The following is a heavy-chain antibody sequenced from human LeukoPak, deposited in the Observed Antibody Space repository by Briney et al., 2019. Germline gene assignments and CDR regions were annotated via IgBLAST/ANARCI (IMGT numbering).Heavy chain of an antibody. CDR1: GYSFASYW. J-gene: IGHJ4*02. CDR3: ARQRGGRSTPFDY. V-gene: IGHV5-51*01. Sequence: GESLKISCEASGYSFASYWIGWVRQMPGKGLEWRGIIYPGDSDTRYSPSFQGQVTISADKSISTAYLQWSSLKASDTAMYYCARQRGGRSTPFDYWGQGTLVTVSS. D-gene: IGHD3-16*01. CDR2: IYPGDSDT.